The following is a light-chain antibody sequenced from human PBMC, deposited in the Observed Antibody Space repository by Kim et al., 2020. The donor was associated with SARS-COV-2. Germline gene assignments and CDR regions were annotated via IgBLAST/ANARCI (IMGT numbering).Light chain of an antibody. CDR2: DAG. Sequence: PGVTRTFTCDSSNGAVHSCHFPFWFQQKPGQTPRTLIYDAGYRPPWTPARFSGSLLGGKAALTLSAAQAEDDADYYCLLSYSDSRVFGGGTQLTVL. J-gene: IGLJ2*01. V-gene: IGLV7-46*01. CDR3: LLSYSDSRV. CDR1: NGAVHSCHF.